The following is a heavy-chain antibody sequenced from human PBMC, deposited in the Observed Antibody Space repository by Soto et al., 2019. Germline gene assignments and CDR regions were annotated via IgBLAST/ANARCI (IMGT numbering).Heavy chain of an antibody. CDR2: IYYSGVT. V-gene: IGHV4-31*03. J-gene: IGHJ5*02. Sequence: QVQLQESGPGLVKPSETLSLTCTLSGDPITSGGFYWTWIRQHPAKGLEWIGYIYYSGVTYYNPSRKSGATISVDTSKNQFSLNLSSVSAADTAMYYCARDLRGRRSGRFDPWGQGTLVTVSS. CDR3: ARDLRGRRSGRFDP. CDR1: GDPITSGGFY. D-gene: IGHD3-10*01.